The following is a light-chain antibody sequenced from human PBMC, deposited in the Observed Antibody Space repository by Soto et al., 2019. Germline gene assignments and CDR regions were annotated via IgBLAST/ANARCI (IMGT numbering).Light chain of an antibody. CDR2: SSN. J-gene: IGLJ3*02. V-gene: IGLV1-44*01. Sequence: QAVVTQPPSASGTPGQRVTISCSGSSSNIGTNTVNWYQQFPRSAPKLLMYSSNQRPSGVPDRFSGSKSGTSASLAISGLQSEDEDDYYCAAWDGSLNVVLFGGVTKLTVL. CDR1: SSNIGTNT. CDR3: AAWDGSLNVVL.